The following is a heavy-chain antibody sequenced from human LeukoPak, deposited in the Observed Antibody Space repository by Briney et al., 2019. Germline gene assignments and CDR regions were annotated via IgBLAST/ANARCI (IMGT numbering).Heavy chain of an antibody. D-gene: IGHD6-19*01. J-gene: IGHJ4*02. V-gene: IGHV1-2*02. Sequence: GASVKVSCKASGYTFTVYYMHWVRQAPGQGLEWMGWTNPNSGGTNYAQKFQGRVTMTRDTSISTDYMELSRLRSDDTAVYYCARSPKSYSRGFTLGYWGQGTLVSVSS. CDR3: ARSPKSYSRGFTLGY. CDR2: TNPNSGGT. CDR1: GYTFTVYY.